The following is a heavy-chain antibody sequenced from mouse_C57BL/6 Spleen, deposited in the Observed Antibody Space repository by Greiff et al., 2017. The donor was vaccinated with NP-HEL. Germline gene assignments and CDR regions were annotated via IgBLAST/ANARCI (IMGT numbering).Heavy chain of an antibody. CDR2: ISSGSSTI. J-gene: IGHJ4*01. D-gene: IGHD1-1*01. Sequence: EVKVEESGGGLVKPGGSLKLSCAASGFTFSDYGMHWVRQAPEKGLEWVAYISSGSSTIYYADTVKGRFTISRDNAKNTLFLQMTSLRSEDTAMYYCARPITTVVEGAMDYWGQGTSVTVSS. CDR3: ARPITTVVEGAMDY. CDR1: GFTFSDYG. V-gene: IGHV5-17*01.